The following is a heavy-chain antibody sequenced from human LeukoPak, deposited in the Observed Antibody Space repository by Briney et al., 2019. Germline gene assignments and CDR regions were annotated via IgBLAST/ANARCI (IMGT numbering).Heavy chain of an antibody. Sequence: SETLSLTCAVYGGSFSGYYWSWIRQPPGKGLEWIGEINHSGSTNYNPSLKSRVTISVDASKNQFSLKLSSVTAADTAVYYCARGNGLDYWGQGTLVTVSS. V-gene: IGHV4-34*01. CDR1: GGSFSGYY. CDR2: INHSGST. J-gene: IGHJ4*02. CDR3: ARGNGLDY.